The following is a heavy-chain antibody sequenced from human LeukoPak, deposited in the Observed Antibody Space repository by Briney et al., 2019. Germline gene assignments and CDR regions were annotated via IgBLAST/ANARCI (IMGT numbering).Heavy chain of an antibody. Sequence: GGSLRLSCAASGFTFSSYGMHWVRQAPGKGLEWVAVISYDGSNKYYADSVKGRFTISRDNSKNTLYLQMNSLRAEDTAVYYCARDSSSRWNLFDYWGQGTLVTVFS. CDR2: ISYDGSNK. CDR1: GFTFSSYG. CDR3: ARDSSSRWNLFDY. D-gene: IGHD6-13*01. J-gene: IGHJ4*02. V-gene: IGHV3-30*03.